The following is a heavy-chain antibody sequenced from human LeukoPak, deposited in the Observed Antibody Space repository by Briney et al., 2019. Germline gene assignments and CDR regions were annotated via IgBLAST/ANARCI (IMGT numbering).Heavy chain of an antibody. Sequence: GASVTVTCTASGYTFTSYYMHWARHAHGPGLEWMGIINPSGGSTSYSQEFQGRVTMTRDTSTSTVYMELSSLSSEDTAVYYCARGPAAISWFDPWGQGALVTVSS. V-gene: IGHV1-46*01. CDR1: GYTFTSYY. J-gene: IGHJ5*02. CDR3: ARGPAAISWFDP. CDR2: INPSGGST. D-gene: IGHD2-2*01.